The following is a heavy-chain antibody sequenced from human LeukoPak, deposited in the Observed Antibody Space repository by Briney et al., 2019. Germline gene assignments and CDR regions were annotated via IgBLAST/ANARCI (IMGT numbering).Heavy chain of an antibody. V-gene: IGHV1-8*02. CDR2: MNPNSSNT. CDR3: ASTSSGSYYYGMDV. CDR1: GYTFTSYG. Sequence: ASVKVSCKASGYTFTSYGISWVRQAPGQGLEWMGWMNPNSSNTGYAQKFQGRVTMTRNTSISTAYMELSSLRSEDTAVYYCASTSSGSYYYGMDVWGQGTTVTVSS. J-gene: IGHJ6*02. D-gene: IGHD3-10*01.